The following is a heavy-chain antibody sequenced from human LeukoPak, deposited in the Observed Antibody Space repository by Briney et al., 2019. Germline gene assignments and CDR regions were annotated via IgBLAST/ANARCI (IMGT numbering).Heavy chain of an antibody. CDR1: GGSISSYY. J-gene: IGHJ5*02. V-gene: IGHV4-4*07. CDR3: ARSEAPIAAAFDP. Sequence: PSETLSLTCTVSGGSISSYYWSWIRQPAGKGLEWIGRNYISGSTNYNPSLKSRVTMSVDTSKNQFSLKLSSVTAADTAVYYCARSEAPIAAAFDPWGQGTLVTVSS. CDR2: NYISGST. D-gene: IGHD6-13*01.